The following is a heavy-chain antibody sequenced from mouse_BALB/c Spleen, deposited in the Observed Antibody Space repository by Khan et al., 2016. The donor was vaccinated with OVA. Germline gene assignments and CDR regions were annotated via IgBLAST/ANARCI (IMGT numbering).Heavy chain of an antibody. CDR2: INNDGYYT. CDR3: ASHLTGAFAY. D-gene: IGHD4-1*01. Sequence: EVQLVESGGDLVRPGGSLKLSCAASGFTFSAYCMSWVRQSPDKRLEWVATINNDGYYTYYPSSLKGRFTISRDNAKNTLYLQMRSLKSEDTAMYYCASHLTGAFAYWGQGTLVTVSA. CDR1: GFTFSAYC. V-gene: IGHV5-6*01. J-gene: IGHJ3*01.